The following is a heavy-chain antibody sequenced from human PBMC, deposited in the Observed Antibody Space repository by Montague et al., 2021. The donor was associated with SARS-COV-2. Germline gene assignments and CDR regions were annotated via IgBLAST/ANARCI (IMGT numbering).Heavy chain of an antibody. CDR3: ARDRTFRDGYLDAFEI. J-gene: IGHJ3*02. D-gene: IGHD5-24*01. CDR2: IYHSGTT. V-gene: IGHV4-38-2*02. Sequence: SETLSLTCTVSGYSISSGYYGGWIREFAWKGLAWVGSIYHSGTTYYNPSLKSRVTISVDTSKNQFSLKMYSVTAADTAQFYCARDRTFRDGYLDAFEIWGQGTMVTVSS. CDR1: GYSISSGYY.